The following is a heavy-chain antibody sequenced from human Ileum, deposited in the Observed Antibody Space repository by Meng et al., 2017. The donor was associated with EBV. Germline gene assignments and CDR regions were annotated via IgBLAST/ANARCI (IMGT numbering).Heavy chain of an antibody. Sequence: QLQESGPGLVKPSGTLSLTCVVSGGSISSSYWWTWVRQTPGKGLEWIGEISHSGSTHYNPSLKSRVTISVDKSKNQFSLKLSSVTAADTAVYYCARASVGTTPGDYWGQGTLVTVS. CDR3: ARASVGTTPGDY. J-gene: IGHJ4*02. D-gene: IGHD1-26*01. CDR2: ISHSGST. CDR1: GGSISSSYW. V-gene: IGHV4-4*02.